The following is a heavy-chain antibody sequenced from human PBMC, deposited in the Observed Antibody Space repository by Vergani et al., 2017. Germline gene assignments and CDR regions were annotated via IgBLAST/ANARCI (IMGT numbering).Heavy chain of an antibody. Sequence: QVQLQESGSGLVKPSQTLSLTCAVSGGSISSGGYSWSWIRQPPGKGLEWIGYIYHSGSTYYNPSLKSRVTISVDRSKNQFSLKLSSVTAADTAVYYCARGGFVVVPAAMLVDAFDIWGQGTMVTVSS. V-gene: IGHV4-30-2*01. D-gene: IGHD2-2*01. CDR3: ARGGFVVVPAAMLVDAFDI. CDR2: IYHSGST. CDR1: GGSISSGGYS. J-gene: IGHJ3*02.